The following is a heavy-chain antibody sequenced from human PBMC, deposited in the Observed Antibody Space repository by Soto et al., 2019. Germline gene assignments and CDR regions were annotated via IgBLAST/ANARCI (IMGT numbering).Heavy chain of an antibody. CDR3: ARDDHTYGVY. Sequence: GESLKISCAASGFSFRDYFMSWLRQAPGKGLEWVSYIGPYGNSIYYADSVKGRFTISRDDATKALHLHMNSLRTDDTAVYYCARDDHTYGVYWGQGTPVTVSS. D-gene: IGHD2-21*01. V-gene: IGHV3-11*01. J-gene: IGHJ4*02. CDR1: GFSFRDYF. CDR2: IGPYGNSI.